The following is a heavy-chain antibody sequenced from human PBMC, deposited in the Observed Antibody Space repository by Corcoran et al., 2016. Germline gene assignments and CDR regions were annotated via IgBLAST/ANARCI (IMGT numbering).Heavy chain of an antibody. CDR2: TYYRSKGYI. Sequence: QVQLQQSGPGLVKPSQTRSLTCAISGDSVSSNIAGWNWIRQSPSRGLEWLGRTYYRSKGYIDYAVSVKGRISINVDTSKNQFSLQLNSVIPEDSAVYYCVGGGLVASIRGGFDAWGQGTLVTVSS. CDR3: VGGGLVASIRGGFDA. J-gene: IGHJ5*02. CDR1: GDSVSSNIAG. D-gene: IGHD5-12*01. V-gene: IGHV6-1*01.